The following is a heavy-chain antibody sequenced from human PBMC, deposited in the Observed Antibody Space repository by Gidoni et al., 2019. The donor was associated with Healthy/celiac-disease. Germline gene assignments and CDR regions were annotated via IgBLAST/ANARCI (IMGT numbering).Heavy chain of an antibody. J-gene: IGHJ4*02. CDR3: ARASEYYDSSGYYLGGFDY. V-gene: IGHV5-51*01. CDR1: GYSFTSYW. D-gene: IGHD3-22*01. Sequence: EVQLVQSGAEVKKPGASLKISCKGSGYSFTSYWIGWVRQMPGKGLEWMGIIYPGDSDTRYSPSFQGQVTISADKSISTAYLQWSSLKASDTAMYYCARASEYYDSSGYYLGGFDYWGQGTLVTVSS. CDR2: IYPGDSDT.